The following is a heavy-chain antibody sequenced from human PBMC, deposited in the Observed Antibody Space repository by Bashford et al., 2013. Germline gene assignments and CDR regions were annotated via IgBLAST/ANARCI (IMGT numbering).Heavy chain of an antibody. D-gene: IGHD3-3*01. CDR2: IKSKTDGGTT. CDR3: ARDRSIFGVGYSFDY. J-gene: IGHJ4*02. Sequence: GSLRLSCAASGFTFSNAWMSWVRQAPGKGLEWVGRIKSKTDGGTTDYAAPVKGRFTISRDDSKNXLYLQMNSLKTEDTAVYYCARDRSIFGVGYSFDYWGQGTLVTVS. CDR1: GFTFSNAW. V-gene: IGHV3-15*01.